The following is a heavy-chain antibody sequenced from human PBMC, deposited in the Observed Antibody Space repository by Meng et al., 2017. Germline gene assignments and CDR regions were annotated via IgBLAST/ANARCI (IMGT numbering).Heavy chain of an antibody. J-gene: IGHJ4*02. D-gene: IGHD3-3*01. CDR2: INAGNGDT. V-gene: IGHV1-3*01. Sequence: QVQRVQSGAEVKEHLGASVKISCKASGYTFNNYAMHWVRQSPGQRLEWMGWINAGNGDTKFSQKFQGRVSISRDTSASTAYMELRSLRFEDTAVYYCATTLNYDFWSGFYYWGQGTLVTVSS. CDR3: ATTLNYDFWSGFYY. CDR1: GYTFNNYA.